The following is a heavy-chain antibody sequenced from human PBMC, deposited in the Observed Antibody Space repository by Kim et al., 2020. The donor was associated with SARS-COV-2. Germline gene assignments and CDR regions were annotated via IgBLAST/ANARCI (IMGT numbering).Heavy chain of an antibody. J-gene: IGHJ4*01. V-gene: IGHV4-34*01. Sequence: SETLSLTCAVYGGSFSGYYWSWIRQPPGKGLEWIGEINHSGSTNYNPSLKSRVTISVDTSKNQFSLKLSSVTAADTAVYYCARGLRSYVWGSYRSYYFD. D-gene: IGHD3-16*02. CDR3: ARGLRSYVWGSYRSYYFD. CDR1: GGSFSGYY. CDR2: INHSGST.